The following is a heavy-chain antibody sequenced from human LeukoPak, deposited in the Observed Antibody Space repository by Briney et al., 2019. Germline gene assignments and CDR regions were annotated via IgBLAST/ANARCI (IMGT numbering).Heavy chain of an antibody. CDR3: AREDDDWGPNTLDV. D-gene: IGHD7-27*01. CDR2: IDSGSGNI. V-gene: IGHV3-48*02. J-gene: IGHJ3*01. Sequence: GGSHRLSCAASGFTFSSHSMNWVRQAPGKGLEWLSYIDSGSGNIYYRDSVKGRFTISRDNAQDSLYLQMDSLRDEDTAVYYCAREDDDWGPNTLDVWGQGTVVTLSS. CDR1: GFTFSSHS.